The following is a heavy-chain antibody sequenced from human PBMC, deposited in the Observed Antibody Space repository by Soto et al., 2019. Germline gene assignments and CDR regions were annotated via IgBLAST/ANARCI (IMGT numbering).Heavy chain of an antibody. CDR1: GGTFSSYT. J-gene: IGHJ4*02. V-gene: IGHV1-69*08. CDR2: IIPILGIA. Sequence: QVQLVQSGAEVKKPGASVKVSCKASGGTFSSYTISWVRQAPGQGLEWMGRIIPILGIANYAQKFQGRVTITADKSTSTSYMELSSLRSEDTAVYYCARDLRADGTLQDSNWGQGTPLTVSS. CDR3: ARDLRADGTLQDSN. D-gene: IGHD6-13*01.